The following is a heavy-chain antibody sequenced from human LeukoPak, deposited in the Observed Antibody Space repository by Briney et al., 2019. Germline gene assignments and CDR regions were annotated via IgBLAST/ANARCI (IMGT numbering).Heavy chain of an antibody. D-gene: IGHD3-22*01. CDR2: ISSSGSTI. CDR1: GFTFSDYY. CDR3: AGSGYYPPHDAFDI. Sequence: GGSLRLSCAASGFTFSDYYMSWIRQAPGKGLEWVSYISSSGSTIYYADSVKGRFTISRDNAKNSLYLQMNSLRAEDTAVYYCAGSGYYPPHDAFDIWGQGTMVTVSS. V-gene: IGHV3-11*04. J-gene: IGHJ3*02.